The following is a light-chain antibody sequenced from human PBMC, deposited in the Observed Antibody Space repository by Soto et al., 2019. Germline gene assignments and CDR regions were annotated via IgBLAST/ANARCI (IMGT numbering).Light chain of an antibody. J-gene: IGLJ2*01. CDR2: EVT. CDR1: SSDVGSYNF. V-gene: IGLV2-23*02. Sequence: QSALTQPASVSGSPGQSITISCTGTSSDVGSYNFVSWYQQHPGKAPKLMIYEVTKWPSGVSNRFFGSKSGNTASLTFSGLQAEDEADYYCCSYAGGSTVVFGGGTKLTVL. CDR3: CSYAGGSTVV.